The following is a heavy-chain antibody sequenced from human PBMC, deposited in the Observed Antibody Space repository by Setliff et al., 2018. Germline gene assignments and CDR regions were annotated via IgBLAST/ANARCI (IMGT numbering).Heavy chain of an antibody. CDR1: GGTFSNSA. J-gene: IGHJ6*03. D-gene: IGHD6-19*01. V-gene: IGHV1-69*13. CDR2: IIPIRGAA. Sequence: SVKVSCKAFGGTFSNSAINWVRQAPGQGLEWMGGIIPIRGAADYAQKFRGKVIITADGSTSTAYMELTSLRSDDAAVYYCARGPSGWSSATSRYYFYMDVWGKGTTVTVSS. CDR3: ARGPSGWSSATSRYYFYMDV.